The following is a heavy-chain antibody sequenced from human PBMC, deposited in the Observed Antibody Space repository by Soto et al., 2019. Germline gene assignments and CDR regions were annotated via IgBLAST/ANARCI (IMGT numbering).Heavy chain of an antibody. Sequence: EVQLVESGGGLVQPGGPLRLSCAASGFTFSSYWMSWVRQAPGKGLEWVANIKQDGSEKYYVDSVKGRFTISRDNAKNSLYLQMNSLRAEDTAVYYCARSPTIFGVVPYYYYYGMDVWGQGTTVTVSS. CDR1: GFTFSSYW. CDR3: ARSPTIFGVVPYYYYYGMDV. V-gene: IGHV3-7*03. J-gene: IGHJ6*02. CDR2: IKQDGSEK. D-gene: IGHD3-3*01.